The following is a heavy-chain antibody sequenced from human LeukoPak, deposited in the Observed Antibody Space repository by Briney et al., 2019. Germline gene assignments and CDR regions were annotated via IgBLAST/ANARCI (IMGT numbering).Heavy chain of an antibody. CDR2: ISYDGSNK. J-gene: IGHJ4*02. CDR1: GFTFSSYA. CDR3: ARDYDMITFGGVIVVSGIDY. Sequence: PGGSLRLSCAASGFTFSSYAMYWVRQAPGKGLEWVAVISYDGSNKYYADSVKGRFAISRDNSKNTLYLQMNSLRAEDTAVYYCARDYDMITFGGVIVVSGIDYWGQGTLVTVSS. D-gene: IGHD3-16*02. V-gene: IGHV3-30*09.